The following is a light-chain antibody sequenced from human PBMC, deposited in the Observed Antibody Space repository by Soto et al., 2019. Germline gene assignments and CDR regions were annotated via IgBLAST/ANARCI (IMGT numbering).Light chain of an antibody. CDR2: DVS. Sequence: QSALTQPASVSGSPGQSITISCTGTSRDVGGYNYVSWYQQHPGKAPKLMIYDVSNRPSGVSNRFSGSKSGNTASLTISGLQAEDEADDYCSSYTSSSTWVFGGGTKVTVL. CDR3: SSYTSSSTWV. V-gene: IGLV2-14*01. J-gene: IGLJ3*02. CDR1: SRDVGGYNY.